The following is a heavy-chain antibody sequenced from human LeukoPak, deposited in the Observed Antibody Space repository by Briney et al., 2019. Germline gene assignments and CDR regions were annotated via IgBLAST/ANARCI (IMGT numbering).Heavy chain of an antibody. J-gene: IGHJ4*02. CDR2: ISWNSGSI. CDR1: GFTFDDYA. Sequence: PGRSLRLSCAASGFTFDDYAMHWVRQAPGEGLEWVSGISWNSGSIGYADSVKGRFTISRDNAKNSLYLQMNSLRAEDTALYYCAKDYTAMARGLDYWGQGTLVTVSS. CDR3: AKDYTAMARGLDY. D-gene: IGHD5-18*01. V-gene: IGHV3-9*01.